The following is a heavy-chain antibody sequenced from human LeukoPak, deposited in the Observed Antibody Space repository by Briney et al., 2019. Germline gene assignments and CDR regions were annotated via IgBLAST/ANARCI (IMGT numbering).Heavy chain of an antibody. CDR1: GFTFSTYG. CDR3: AKDVRVAAGWFDP. V-gene: IGHV3-30*02. Sequence: PGGSLRLSCAASGFTFSTYGMHWVRQAPGKGLEWVAFIRYDGSNKYYADSVKGRFTISRDNSKNTLYLQMNSLRPEDTAVYYCAKDVRVAAGWFDPWGQGTLVTVSS. D-gene: IGHD6-13*01. CDR2: IRYDGSNK. J-gene: IGHJ5*02.